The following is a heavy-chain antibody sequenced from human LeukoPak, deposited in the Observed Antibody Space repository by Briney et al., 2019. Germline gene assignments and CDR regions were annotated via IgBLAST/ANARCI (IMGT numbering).Heavy chain of an antibody. CDR3: ATQSITLVVVISPFDY. V-gene: IGHV3-30*02. CDR1: GFTFSTFP. Sequence: GGSLRLSCAASGFTFSTFPMHWVRQAPGKGLEWVALIQDDGATTNYADSVRGRFTISRDNSKSTVYLQMNSLKPDDTAVYYCATQSITLVVVISPFDYWGQGALVTVSS. D-gene: IGHD3-22*01. CDR2: IQDDGATT. J-gene: IGHJ4*02.